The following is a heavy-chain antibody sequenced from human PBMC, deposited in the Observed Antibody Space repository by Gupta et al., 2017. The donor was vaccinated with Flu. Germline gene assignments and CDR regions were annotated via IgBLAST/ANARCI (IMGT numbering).Heavy chain of an antibody. Sequence: QVQLVQSGAEVKKPGASVKLSCKTSGYIFANYAIHWLRQAPGQRLEWMGWIHTGSGVTKYSPRFQGRVTFSRDASANTADMDLTRLTYEDTALYYCARNSGQGDLSPWGQGTLVTGSS. CDR1: GYIFANYA. V-gene: IGHV1-3*04. CDR3: ARNSGQGDLSP. D-gene: IGHD3-16*01. J-gene: IGHJ5*02. CDR2: IHTGSGVT.